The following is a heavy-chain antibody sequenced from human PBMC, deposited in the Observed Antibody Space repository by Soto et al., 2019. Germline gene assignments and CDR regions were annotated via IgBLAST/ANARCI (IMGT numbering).Heavy chain of an antibody. J-gene: IGHJ3*02. CDR2: SIPIFVTA. CDR1: GGTFSSYA. D-gene: IGHD1-26*01. Sequence: QVQLVQSGAEVKKPGSSVKVSCTASGGTFSSYAISWVRQAPGQGLEWMGGSIPIFVTANYAQKFQGRVTITADKSTSTAYMELSSLRSDDTAVYDCACLVGATYPDAFDIWGQGTMVTVSS. CDR3: ACLVGATYPDAFDI. V-gene: IGHV1-69*06.